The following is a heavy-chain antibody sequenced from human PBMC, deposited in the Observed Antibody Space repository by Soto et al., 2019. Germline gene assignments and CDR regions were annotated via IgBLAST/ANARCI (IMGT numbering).Heavy chain of an antibody. CDR1: GFTFSSYG. D-gene: IGHD2-2*01. CDR2: IWYDGSNK. Sequence: GGSLRLSCAASGFTFSSYGMHWVRQAPGKGLEWVAVIWYDGSNKYYADSVKGRFTISRDNSKNTLYLQMNSLRAEDTAVYYCARDGCSSTSCHRVVASANLDYWGQGTLVTVSS. J-gene: IGHJ4*02. CDR3: ARDGCSSTSCHRVVASANLDY. V-gene: IGHV3-33*01.